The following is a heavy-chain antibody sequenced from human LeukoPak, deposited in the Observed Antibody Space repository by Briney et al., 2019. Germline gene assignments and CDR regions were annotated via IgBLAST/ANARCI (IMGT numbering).Heavy chain of an antibody. CDR1: GFTFSSYG. V-gene: IGHV3-30*02. Sequence: PGGSLRLSCAASGFTFSSYGMHWVRQAPGKGLEWVAFIRYDGSNKYYADSVKGRFTISRDNSKNSLYLQMKSLRAEDTALYYCSRAQPYYYDSSGYYYWGQGTLVTVSS. D-gene: IGHD3-22*01. J-gene: IGHJ4*02. CDR3: SRAQPYYYDSSGYYY. CDR2: IRYDGSNK.